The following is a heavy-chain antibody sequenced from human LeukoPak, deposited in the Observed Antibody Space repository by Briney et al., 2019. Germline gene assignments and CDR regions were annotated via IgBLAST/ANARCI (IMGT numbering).Heavy chain of an antibody. D-gene: IGHD6-13*01. Sequence: ASVKVSCKASGYTFTGHYMHWVRQAPGQGLEWMGWINPKNAATNYAQKFQGRVTMTRDTSSGTVYMALSSLSSDDTAVYYCARTLYIAAAPGGLDYWGQGTLVTVSS. CDR2: INPKNAAT. CDR1: GYTFTGHY. J-gene: IGHJ4*02. CDR3: ARTLYIAAAPGGLDY. V-gene: IGHV1-2*02.